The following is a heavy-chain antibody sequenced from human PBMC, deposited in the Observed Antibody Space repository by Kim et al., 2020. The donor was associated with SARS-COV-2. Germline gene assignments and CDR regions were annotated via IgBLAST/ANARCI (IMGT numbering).Heavy chain of an antibody. J-gene: IGHJ1*01. V-gene: IGHV3-9*01. D-gene: IGHD6-13*01. Sequence: KGRFTIARDSAKNSLYLQMNSLRAEDTALYYCAKARPKKSAADTMGSFQHWGQGTLVTVSS. CDR3: AKARPKKSAADTMGSFQH.